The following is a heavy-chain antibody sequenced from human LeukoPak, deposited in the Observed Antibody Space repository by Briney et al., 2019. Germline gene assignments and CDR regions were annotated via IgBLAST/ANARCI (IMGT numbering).Heavy chain of an antibody. CDR1: GFSFSTYA. V-gene: IGHV3-21*01. J-gene: IGHJ4*02. CDR2: ISSSSSYI. CDR3: ARGGDFWSGYLGPGYFDY. Sequence: GRSLRLSCAASGFSFSTYAMHWVRQAPGKGLEWVSSISSSSSYIYYADSVKGRFTISRDNAKNSLYLQMNSLRAEDTAVYYCARGGDFWSGYLGPGYFDYWGQGTLVTVSS. D-gene: IGHD3-3*01.